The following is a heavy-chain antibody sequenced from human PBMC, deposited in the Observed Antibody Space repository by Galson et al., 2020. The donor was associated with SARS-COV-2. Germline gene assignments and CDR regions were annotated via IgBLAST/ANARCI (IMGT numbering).Heavy chain of an antibody. V-gene: IGHV4-30-2*01. J-gene: IGHJ3*01. CDR2: ISHSGGT. Sequence: SETLSLTCAVSGTSISSGSYSWNWIRQPPGKGLEWIGYISHSGGTYYNPSLKSRVTISGDRSKNQFSLRLSSVTAADTAVYYCARLHYGEYAPEDFALWGPGPRVTVAS. D-gene: IGHD4-17*01. CDR3: ARLHYGEYAPEDFAL. CDR1: GTSISSGSYS.